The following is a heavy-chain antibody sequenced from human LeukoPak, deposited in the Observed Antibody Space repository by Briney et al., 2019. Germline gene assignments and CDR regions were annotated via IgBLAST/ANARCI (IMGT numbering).Heavy chain of an antibody. J-gene: IGHJ4*02. CDR3: ARSRYGVVALFDY. CDR1: GYTFSSYW. V-gene: IGHV3-74*01. CDR2: INSDETNT. Sequence: PGGSLRLSCAASGYTFSSYWMHWLRHAPGKGLVCLSRINSDETNTSYADSVKGRFTISRDNAKKTLYLQMNSLRAEDTAVYYCARSRYGVVALFDYWGQGTLVTVSS. D-gene: IGHD2-15*01.